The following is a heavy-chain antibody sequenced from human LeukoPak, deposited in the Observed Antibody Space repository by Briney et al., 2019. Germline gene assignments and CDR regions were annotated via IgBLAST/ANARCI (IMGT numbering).Heavy chain of an antibody. V-gene: IGHV5-51*01. Sequence: GESLKISCTGSGYSFTSYWIGWVRQVPGKGLEWMGIIYPGDSDTRYSPSFQGQVTISADKSISTAYLQWSSLKASDTAMYYCARKYYYDSSGWVAFDIWGQGTMVTVSS. D-gene: IGHD3-22*01. CDR3: ARKYYYDSSGWVAFDI. CDR2: IYPGDSDT. J-gene: IGHJ3*02. CDR1: GYSFTSYW.